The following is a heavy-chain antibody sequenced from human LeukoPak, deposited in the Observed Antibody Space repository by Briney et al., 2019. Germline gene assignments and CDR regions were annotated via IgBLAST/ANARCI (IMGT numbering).Heavy chain of an antibody. CDR3: ARGARIRYNWNNRHFDY. CDR1: GGSISSYY. J-gene: IGHJ4*02. V-gene: IGHV4-59*12. D-gene: IGHD1-20*01. CDR2: IYYSGST. Sequence: PSETLSLTCTVSGGSISSYYWSWIRQPPGKGLEWIGYIYYSGSTNYNPSLKSRVTISVDTSKNQFSLKLSSVTAADTAVYYCARGARIRYNWNNRHFDYWGQGTLVTVSS.